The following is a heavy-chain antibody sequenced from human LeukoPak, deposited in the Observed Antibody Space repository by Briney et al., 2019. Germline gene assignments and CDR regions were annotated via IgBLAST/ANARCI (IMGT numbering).Heavy chain of an antibody. V-gene: IGHV3-30*19. Sequence: GGSLRLSCAASGFSFSNSGMHWVRQSPGKGLEWVAIVSYDGSAKYYADSVKGRFTISRDNSKNTLYLQMNSLRGDDTAIYYCARDTSSVPHSINWANNRFDPWGQGTLVTVSS. J-gene: IGHJ5*02. D-gene: IGHD6-13*01. CDR1: GFSFSNSG. CDR2: VSYDGSAK. CDR3: ARDTSSVPHSINWANNRFDP.